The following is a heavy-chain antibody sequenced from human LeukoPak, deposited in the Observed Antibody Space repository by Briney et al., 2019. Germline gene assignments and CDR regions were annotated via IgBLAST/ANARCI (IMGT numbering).Heavy chain of an antibody. CDR3: ARDSGSYRSDAFDI. CDR1: GGSISSYY. CDR2: IYYSGST. V-gene: IGHV4-59*01. J-gene: IGHJ3*02. Sequence: SETLSLTCTVSGGSISSYYWSWIRQPPGKGLEWIGYIYYSGSTNYNPSLKSRVTISVDTSKNQFSLKLSSVTAADTAVYYCARDSGSYRSDAFDIWGQGTMVTVSS. D-gene: IGHD1-26*01.